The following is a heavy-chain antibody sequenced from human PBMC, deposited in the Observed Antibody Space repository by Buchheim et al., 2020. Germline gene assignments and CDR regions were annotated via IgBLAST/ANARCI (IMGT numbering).Heavy chain of an antibody. V-gene: IGHV3-11*05. J-gene: IGHJ6*03. D-gene: IGHD1-26*01. CDR3: ARNTEHYYYMDV. CDR1: GFTFSYYY. Sequence: QVQLVESGGGLVKPGGSLRLSCAASGFTFSYYYMSWIRQAPGKGLEWVSYISSSSSYTNYADPVKGRFPISRDNAKNSLYLQMNSLRAEDTAVYYCARNTEHYYYMDVWGKGTT. CDR2: ISSSSSYT.